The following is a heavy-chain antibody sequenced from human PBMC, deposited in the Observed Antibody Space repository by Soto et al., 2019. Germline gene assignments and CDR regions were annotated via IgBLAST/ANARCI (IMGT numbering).Heavy chain of an antibody. J-gene: IGHJ4*02. CDR1: GFTFSTYS. CDR2: ISSTSTYI. CDR3: ARAPPYCSGGSCHASDY. Sequence: EVQLVESGGGLVKPGGSLRLSCAASGFTFSTYSLSWVRQAPGKGLEWVSSISSTSTYIDYADSVKGRFTISRDNAKNSLSLQRNIRRVEDTVVYYCARAPPYCSGGSCHASDYWGQGALVTVSS. V-gene: IGHV3-21*01. D-gene: IGHD2-15*01.